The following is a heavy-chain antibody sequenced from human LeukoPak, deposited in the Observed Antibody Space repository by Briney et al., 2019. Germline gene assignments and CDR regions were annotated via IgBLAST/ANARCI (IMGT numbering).Heavy chain of an antibody. V-gene: IGHV4-59*01. J-gene: IGHJ6*03. Sequence: SQTLSLTCTVSGGSISSYYWSWIRQPPGKGLEWIGYIYYSGSTNYKSSLKSRVTISVDTSKNQFSLKLSSVTAADTAVYYCARTTEGGYSYGYFYYYYMDVWGKGTTVTISS. CDR2: IYYSGST. CDR3: ARTTEGGYSYGYFYYYYMDV. CDR1: GGSISSYY. D-gene: IGHD5-18*01.